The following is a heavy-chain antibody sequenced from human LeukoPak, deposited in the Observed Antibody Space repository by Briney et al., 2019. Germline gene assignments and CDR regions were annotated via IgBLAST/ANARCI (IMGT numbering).Heavy chain of an antibody. CDR3: ARAPGVGATHTPRYFDY. D-gene: IGHD1-26*01. CDR1: RFIFSSYE. J-gene: IGHJ4*02. V-gene: IGHV3-48*03. Sequence: GGPLSLPCAASRFIFSSYEMICLRQAREKAGEGVSYISSSGSTIYYADPVKGRVTISRDNAKKSLYLKMNSLRAEDTAAYYCARAPGVGATHTPRYFDYWGQGTLVTVSS. CDR2: ISSSGSTI.